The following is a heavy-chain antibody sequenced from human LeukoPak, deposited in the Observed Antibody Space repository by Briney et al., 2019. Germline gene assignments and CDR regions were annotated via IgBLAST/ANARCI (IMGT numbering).Heavy chain of an antibody. Sequence: GGSLRLSCAASGFTFSNYWMKWVRQAPGKGLEWVAPINQDGSEKYYVDSVKGRFTISRDNAKHSLYLQINSLRADDTAVYYCAKRGGDSYYHYMDVWGKGITVTISS. CDR1: GFTFSNYW. D-gene: IGHD4-17*01. J-gene: IGHJ6*03. CDR3: AKRGGDSYYHYMDV. V-gene: IGHV3-7*03. CDR2: INQDGSEK.